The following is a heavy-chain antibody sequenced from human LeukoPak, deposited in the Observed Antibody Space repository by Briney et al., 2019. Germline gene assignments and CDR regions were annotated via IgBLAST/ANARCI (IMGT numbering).Heavy chain of an antibody. J-gene: IGHJ4*02. V-gene: IGHV3-74*01. D-gene: IGHD6-13*01. Sequence: PGGSLRLSCAASGLTLSNYWMHWVRQAPGKGLVWVSRMNNDGSGTTYADSVRGRFTISRDNSKNTLYLQMNSLRAEDTAVYYCAKDFTKLSSSWSDFDYWGQGTLVTVSS. CDR3: AKDFTKLSSSWSDFDY. CDR2: MNNDGSGT. CDR1: GLTLSNYW.